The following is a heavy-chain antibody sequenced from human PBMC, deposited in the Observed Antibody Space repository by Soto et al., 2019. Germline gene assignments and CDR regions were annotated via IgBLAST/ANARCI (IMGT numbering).Heavy chain of an antibody. Sequence: PGGSRRRSWAASGFTFTNHAMTWVRQTPGKGLEWVSGISASDGLKYYADSVQGRFTVSRDNSKNILYLQMDNLRDEDTALYYCAREVGAPSGWLDPWGQGTQVTVSS. D-gene: IGHD1-26*01. V-gene: IGHV3-23*01. CDR2: ISASDGLK. CDR3: AREVGAPSGWLDP. CDR1: GFTFTNHA. J-gene: IGHJ5*02.